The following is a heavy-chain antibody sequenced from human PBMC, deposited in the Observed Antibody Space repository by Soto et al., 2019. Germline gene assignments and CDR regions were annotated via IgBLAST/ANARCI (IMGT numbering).Heavy chain of an antibody. D-gene: IGHD2-8*02. Sequence: PGVSLRLSCAASGFICGSYDMRWVRQAPGKGLEWVSTILVDGRTFYVDSVKGRFTISRDSSQNTVYLQMNSLTAGDTALYYCAKATATGGGAFDICGQGTKVTVSS. V-gene: IGHV3-23*01. CDR1: GFICGSYD. CDR2: ILVDGRT. J-gene: IGHJ3*02. CDR3: AKATATGGGAFDI.